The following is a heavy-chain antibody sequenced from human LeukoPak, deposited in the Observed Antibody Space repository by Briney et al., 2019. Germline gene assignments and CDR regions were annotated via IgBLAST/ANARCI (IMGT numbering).Heavy chain of an antibody. Sequence: GGSLRLSCAASGFTFSSYAMHWVRQAPGKGLEWVAVISYDESNKYYADSVKGRFTISRDNSKNTLYLQMNSLRAEDTAVYYCASSEWELTSLDYWGQGTLVTVSS. V-gene: IGHV3-30-3*01. D-gene: IGHD1-26*01. CDR2: ISYDESNK. J-gene: IGHJ4*02. CDR3: ASSEWELTSLDY. CDR1: GFTFSSYA.